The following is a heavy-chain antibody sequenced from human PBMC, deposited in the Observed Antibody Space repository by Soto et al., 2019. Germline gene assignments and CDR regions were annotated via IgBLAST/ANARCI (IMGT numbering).Heavy chain of an antibody. Sequence: PSETLSLTCTVAGGSISSYYWSWIRQPAGKGLEWIGRIYTSGSTNYNPSLKSRVTMSVDTSKNQFSLKLSSVTAADTAVYYCARDGMLLDTAMIHYYYYGMDVWGQGTTVTVSS. D-gene: IGHD5-18*01. V-gene: IGHV4-4*07. CDR1: GGSISSYY. CDR2: IYTSGST. CDR3: ARDGMLLDTAMIHYYYYGMDV. J-gene: IGHJ6*02.